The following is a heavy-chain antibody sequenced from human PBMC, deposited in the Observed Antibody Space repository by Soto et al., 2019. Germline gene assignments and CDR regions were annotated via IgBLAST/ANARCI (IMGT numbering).Heavy chain of an antibody. CDR2: ISAYNGNT. CDR3: ARESASLAYYDFWSGYYPNYYYYGMDV. D-gene: IGHD3-3*01. Sequence: GASVKVSCKASGYTFTSYGISWVRQAPGQGLEWMGWISAYNGNTNYAQKLQGRVTMTTDTSTSTAYMELRSLRSDDTAVYYCARESASLAYYDFWSGYYPNYYYYGMDVWGQGTTVTVSS. J-gene: IGHJ6*02. V-gene: IGHV1-18*04. CDR1: GYTFTSYG.